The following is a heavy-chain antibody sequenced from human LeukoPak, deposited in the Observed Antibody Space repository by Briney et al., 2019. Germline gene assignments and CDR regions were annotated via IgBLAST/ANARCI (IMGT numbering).Heavy chain of an antibody. J-gene: IGHJ4*02. Sequence: SETLSLTCTVSGGSISSYYWSWIRQPPGKGLEWIGYIYYSGSTNYNPSLKSRVTISVDTSKNQFSLKLSSVTAADTAVYYCARDPPEKNAFDIWGQGTLVTVPS. CDR3: ARDPPEKNAFDI. V-gene: IGHV4-59*01. CDR1: GGSISSYY. D-gene: IGHD3-16*01. CDR2: IYYSGST.